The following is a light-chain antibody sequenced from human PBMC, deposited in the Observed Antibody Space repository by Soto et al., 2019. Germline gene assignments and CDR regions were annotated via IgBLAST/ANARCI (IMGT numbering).Light chain of an antibody. CDR1: QSVSSS. CDR3: QQYDKRPPVT. Sequence: EIVMTQSPATLSVSPGDGATLSCRASQSVSSSVAWYQHIPGQAPRLLIYAASTRATGVPARFSGSGSGTEFTLTISSLQPEDFAVYYCQQYDKRPPVTFGGGTKVEIK. J-gene: IGKJ4*01. CDR2: AAS. V-gene: IGKV3D-15*01.